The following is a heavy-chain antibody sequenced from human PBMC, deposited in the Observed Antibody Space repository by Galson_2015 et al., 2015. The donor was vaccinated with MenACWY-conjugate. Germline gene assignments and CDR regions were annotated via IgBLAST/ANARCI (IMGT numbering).Heavy chain of an antibody. Sequence: SETLSLTCTVSGYSISSGSFWAWIRQTPGKGLEWLGTTHHSVSTYYNPSLENRVTISLDTSKNEVSLRLNSVTAADSAVYYCARRVRRLTKPFDSWGQGLLVTVSS. CDR3: ARRVRRLTKPFDS. D-gene: IGHD3-10*01. V-gene: IGHV4-38-2*02. CDR1: GYSISSGSF. J-gene: IGHJ4*02. CDR2: THHSVST.